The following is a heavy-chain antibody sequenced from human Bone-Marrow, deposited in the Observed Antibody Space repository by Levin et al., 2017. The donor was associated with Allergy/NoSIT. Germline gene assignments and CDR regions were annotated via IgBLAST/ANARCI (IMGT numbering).Heavy chain of an antibody. CDR1: GFTFSRYE. Sequence: HAGGSLRLSCAASGFTFSRYEMNWVRQAPGKGLEWVSAISGSGSSTYYADSVKGRFTISRDNAKNSLYLQMNSLRAEDTAVYYCARRYCSGTSCYRGMDVWGQGTTVTVSS. CDR3: ARRYCSGTSCYRGMDV. D-gene: IGHD2-2*01. V-gene: IGHV3-48*03. CDR2: ISGSGSST. J-gene: IGHJ6*02.